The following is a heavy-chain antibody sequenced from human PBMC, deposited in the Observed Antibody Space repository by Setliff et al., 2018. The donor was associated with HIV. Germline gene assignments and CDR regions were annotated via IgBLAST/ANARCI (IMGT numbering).Heavy chain of an antibody. CDR1: GGAITSYY. CDR2: IHYSGTT. CDR3: ARGQYYYGSGISYYYYYYYMDV. J-gene: IGHJ6*03. D-gene: IGHD3-10*01. Sequence: PSETLSLTCTVSGGAITSYYWSWVRQPPGTGLEWIGYIHYSGTTNYNPSLKSRVNISVDTSKNQFSLRLSSVTAADTAVYYCARGQYYYGSGISYYYYYYYMDVWGKGTTVTV. V-gene: IGHV4-59*08.